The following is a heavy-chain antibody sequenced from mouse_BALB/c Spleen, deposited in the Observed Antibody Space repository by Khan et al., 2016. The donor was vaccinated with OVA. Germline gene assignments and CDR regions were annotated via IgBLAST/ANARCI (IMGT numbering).Heavy chain of an antibody. CDR2: INTYTGEP. V-gene: IGHV9-1*02. CDR1: GYTFTNYG. Sequence: QFQLVQSGPELKKPGETVEISCKASGYTFTNYGMNWVKQAPGKGLKWMGWINTYTGEPTYADDFKGRFAFSLETSASTAYLQINNLKNEDMATYFCAKTYYSYDRYFDVWGAGTTVTVSS. D-gene: IGHD2-12*01. CDR3: AKTYYSYDRYFDV. J-gene: IGHJ1*01.